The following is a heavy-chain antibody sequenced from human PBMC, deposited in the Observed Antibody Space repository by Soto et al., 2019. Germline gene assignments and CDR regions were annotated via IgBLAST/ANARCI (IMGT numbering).Heavy chain of an antibody. CDR1: GGSFSGFY. D-gene: IGHD2-21*01. J-gene: IGHJ6*02. V-gene: IGHV4-34*01. CDR2: INDSGTT. Sequence: PSETLSLTCAIYGGSFSGFYWSWIRQPPGKGLEWIGEINDSGTTNYNPSLKSRVTISADTXXXXXXXXXXXXXXXXXXXYYCARETSQNVYSHYGMDVWGQGTTVTVSS. CDR3: ARETSQNVYSHYGMDV.